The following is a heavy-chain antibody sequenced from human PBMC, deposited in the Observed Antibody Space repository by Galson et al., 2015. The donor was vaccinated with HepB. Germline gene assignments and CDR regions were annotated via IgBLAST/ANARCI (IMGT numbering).Heavy chain of an antibody. CDR3: AREGRTGGWYSDGGVDYFDY. CDR2: ISSSSSHI. D-gene: IGHD6-19*01. CDR1: GFTFSSYS. V-gene: IGHV3-21*01. Sequence: SLRLSCAASGFTFSSYSMNWVRQAPGKGLEWVSSISSSSSHIYYADSVKGRFTIARDNAKNSLYLQMNSLRAEDTAVYYCAREGRTGGWYSDGGVDYFDYWGQGTLVTVSS. J-gene: IGHJ4*02.